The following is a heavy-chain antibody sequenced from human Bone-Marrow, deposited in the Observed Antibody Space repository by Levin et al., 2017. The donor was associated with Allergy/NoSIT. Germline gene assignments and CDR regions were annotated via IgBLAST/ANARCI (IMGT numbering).Heavy chain of an antibody. CDR3: AGGYSSSFYYFLH. J-gene: IGHJ1*01. CDR2: IYSGGTT. V-gene: IGHV3-66*01. D-gene: IGHD6-13*01. Sequence: GGSLRLSCAASGFAVSSNYINWVRQAPGQGLAWVSVIYSGGTTHYADSVKGRFTISRDNLKNTVYLQMNSLRAEDTAVYYCAGGYSSSFYYFLHWGQGTLVTVSS. CDR1: GFAVSSNY.